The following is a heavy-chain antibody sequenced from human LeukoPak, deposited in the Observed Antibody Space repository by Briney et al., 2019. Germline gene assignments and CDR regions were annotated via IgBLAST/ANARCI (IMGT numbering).Heavy chain of an antibody. CDR1: GFSFSSYA. V-gene: IGHV3-23*01. CDR2: LSGSGGSA. Sequence: GGSLRLSCAASGFSFSSYAMSWVRQAPGKRLEWVSILSGSGGSAYYADSVKGQFTISRDNSRNTLYLQMDSLRAEDTAVYYCATAHCSTTNCYKLDYWGQGTLVTVSS. D-gene: IGHD2-2*02. J-gene: IGHJ4*02. CDR3: ATAHCSTTNCYKLDY.